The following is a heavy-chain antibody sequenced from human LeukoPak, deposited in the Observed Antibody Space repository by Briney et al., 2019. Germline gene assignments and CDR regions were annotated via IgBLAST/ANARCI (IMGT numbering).Heavy chain of an antibody. CDR1: GYTFTTYT. Sequence: ASVKVSCKASGYTFTTYTMNWVRQGPGQGLEWIGWINTNTGNPTYAQGFTGRFVFSLDTSVSTAYLQISSLKAEDTAMYYCARGAVANGRYYFDYWGQGTLVTVSS. V-gene: IGHV7-4-1*02. D-gene: IGHD6-19*01. CDR2: INTNTGNP. CDR3: ARGAVANGRYYFDY. J-gene: IGHJ4*02.